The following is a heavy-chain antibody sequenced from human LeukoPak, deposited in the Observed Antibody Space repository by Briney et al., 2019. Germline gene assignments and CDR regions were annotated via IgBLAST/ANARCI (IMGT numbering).Heavy chain of an antibody. CDR3: VRDREYCSGGTCYALWDY. D-gene: IGHD2-15*01. CDR2: IKEDGGEK. Sequence: PGGSLRLSCAASGFTFSNYWMTWVRQAPGKGLEWVAHIKEDGGEKHYVDPVKGRFTISRDNAKNSLYLQMNSLRAEDTAMYYCVRDREYCSGGTCYALWDYWGQGTLVTVSS. CDR1: GFTFSNYW. J-gene: IGHJ4*02. V-gene: IGHV3-7*01.